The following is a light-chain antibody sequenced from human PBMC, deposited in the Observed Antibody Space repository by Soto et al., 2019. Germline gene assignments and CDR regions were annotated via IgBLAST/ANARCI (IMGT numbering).Light chain of an antibody. J-gene: IGLJ1*01. CDR3: AAWDDSLSKV. Sequence: QCVLTQXPSASGTPGQRVTISCSGSSSNIGSNYVYWYQQLPGTAPKLLIYSNNQRPSGVPDRFSGSKSGTSASLAISGLRSEDEADYYCAAWDDSLSKVFGTGTKVTVL. CDR2: SNN. CDR1: SSNIGSNY. V-gene: IGLV1-47*02.